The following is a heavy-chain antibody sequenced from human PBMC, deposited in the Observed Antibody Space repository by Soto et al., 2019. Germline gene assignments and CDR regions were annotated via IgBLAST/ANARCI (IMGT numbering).Heavy chain of an antibody. D-gene: IGHD3-16*01. CDR2: IWHDGGNK. J-gene: IGHJ4*02. Sequence: QVHLVESGGGVVQPGRSLRLSCAASGFTFSSYGMHWVRQAPGKGLEWVAFIWHDGGNKFYAESVKGRFTISRDNSKNTLYLQMTSLSAEDTAMYYCARDGDVNTGFGKDYWGQGTLDTVSS. CDR3: ARDGDVNTGFGKDY. CDR1: GFTFSSYG. V-gene: IGHV3-33*01.